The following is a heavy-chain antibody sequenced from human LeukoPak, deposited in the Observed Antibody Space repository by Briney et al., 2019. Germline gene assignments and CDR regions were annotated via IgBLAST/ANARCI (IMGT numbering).Heavy chain of an antibody. V-gene: IGHV4-34*01. Sequence: SETLSLTCAVYGGSFSGYYWSWIRQPPGKGPEWIGEINHSGSTNYNPSLKSRVTISVDTSKNQFSLKLSSVTAADTAVYYCARGRWELEDAFDIWGQGTMVTVSS. CDR2: INHSGST. CDR3: ARGRWELEDAFDI. CDR1: GGSFSGYY. D-gene: IGHD1-26*01. J-gene: IGHJ3*02.